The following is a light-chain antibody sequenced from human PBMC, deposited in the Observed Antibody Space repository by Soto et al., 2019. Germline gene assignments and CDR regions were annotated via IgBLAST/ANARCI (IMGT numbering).Light chain of an antibody. CDR2: GNT. V-gene: IGLV1-40*01. Sequence: QSVLMQAPAVSGAPGHGVTISCTGSSSNIGTGYDVQWYQHLPGTAPKLLIHGNTNRPSGVPDRFSGSKSGTSASLAITALQAFDEGDYSGTSYNTTLTPCVFGGGTNLTV. CDR1: SSNIGTGYD. J-gene: IGLJ2*01. CDR3: TSYNTTLTPCV.